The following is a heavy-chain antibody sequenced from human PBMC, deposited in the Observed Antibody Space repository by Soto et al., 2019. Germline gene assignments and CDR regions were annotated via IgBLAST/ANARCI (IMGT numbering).Heavy chain of an antibody. CDR1: GFTFSDYY. CDR2: ISSSGSTI. J-gene: IGHJ6*03. Sequence: QVQLVESGGGLVKPGGSLRLSCAASGFTFSDYYMSWIRQAPGKGLEWVSYISSSGSTIYYADSVKGRFTISRDNAKNSLYMQMKSLRAEDADEYYCARDDTAVAYYSYYYMDVWGKGTTVTVSS. D-gene: IGHD5-18*01. V-gene: IGHV3-11*01. CDR3: ARDDTAVAYYSYYYMDV.